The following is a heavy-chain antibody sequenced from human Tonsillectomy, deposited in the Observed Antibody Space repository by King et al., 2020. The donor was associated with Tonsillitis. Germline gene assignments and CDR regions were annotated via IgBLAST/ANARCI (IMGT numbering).Heavy chain of an antibody. Sequence: QLVQSGAEVKKPGASGKVSCKASGYTFTSNYMHWVRQAPGQGLEWMGIINPSGGSTTYARKFQGRVTMTRDTSTSTVCMELSSLRSEDTAVYYCARGPQDWGTYRYDSYYHGMDAWGQGTTVTVSS. V-gene: IGHV1-46*01. J-gene: IGHJ6*02. CDR2: INPSGGST. D-gene: IGHD3-16*02. CDR1: GYTFTSNY. CDR3: ARGPQDWGTYRYDSYYHGMDA.